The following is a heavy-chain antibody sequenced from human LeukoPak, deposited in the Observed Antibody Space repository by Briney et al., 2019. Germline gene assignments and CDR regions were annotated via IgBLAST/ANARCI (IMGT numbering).Heavy chain of an antibody. CDR2: ISSSGSTI. CDR1: GFTFSDYY. CDR3: TRDPFIMITFGGVIVFFDY. J-gene: IGHJ4*02. V-gene: IGHV3-11*04. D-gene: IGHD3-16*02. Sequence: PGGSLRLSCAASGFTFSDYYMSWIRQAPGKGLEWVSYISSSGSTIYYADSVKGRFTISRDNAKNSLYLQMNSLRAEDTAVYYYTRDPFIMITFGGVIVFFDYWGQGTLVTVSS.